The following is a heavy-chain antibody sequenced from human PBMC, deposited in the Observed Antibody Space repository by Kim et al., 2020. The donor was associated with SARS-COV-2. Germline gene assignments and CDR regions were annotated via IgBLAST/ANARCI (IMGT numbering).Heavy chain of an antibody. V-gene: IGHV4-59*01. Sequence: TYSPSLMSRVPISVDTSNNQFSLKLSSVTAADTSVYYCAGRATDPYYFDYWGQGTLVTVST. D-gene: IGHD2-15*01. CDR3: AGRATDPYYFDY. J-gene: IGHJ4*02.